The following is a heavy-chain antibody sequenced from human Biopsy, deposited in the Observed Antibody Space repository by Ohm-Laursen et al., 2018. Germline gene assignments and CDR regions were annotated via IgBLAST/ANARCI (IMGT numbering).Heavy chain of an antibody. J-gene: IGHJ4*02. CDR3: ARDER. CDR1: GFTFSTYA. Sequence: SLRLSCTASGFTFSTYAMNWVRQAPGQGLEWVANINPDGSVKYFADSVKGRFTISRDNAENSMYLQMSSLTVDDTAVYYCARDERWGQGTLVTVSS. CDR2: INPDGSVK. V-gene: IGHV3-7*01. D-gene: IGHD5-24*01.